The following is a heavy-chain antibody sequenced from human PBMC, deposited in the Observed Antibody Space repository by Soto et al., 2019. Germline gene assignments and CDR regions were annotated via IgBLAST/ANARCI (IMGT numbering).Heavy chain of an antibody. J-gene: IGHJ4*02. V-gene: IGHV3-21*06. Sequence: PGGSLRLSCAASGFTFTRYSMNWVRQAPGTGLEWVSSISSTTNYIYYGDSMKGRFTISRDNAKNSLYLEMNSLRAEDTAVYYCARESEDLTSNFDYWGQGTLVTSPQ. CDR3: ARESEDLTSNFDY. CDR1: GFTFTRYS. CDR2: ISSTTNYI.